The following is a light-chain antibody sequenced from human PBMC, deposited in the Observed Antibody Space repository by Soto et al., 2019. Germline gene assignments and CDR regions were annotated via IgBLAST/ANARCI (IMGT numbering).Light chain of an antibody. V-gene: IGKV3-20*01. CDR1: QSVGSIY. J-gene: IGKJ1*01. CDR3: QHYAGSPPWT. Sequence: EIVLTQSPGTLSLSPGERATLSCRASQSVGSIYLAWYQQKPGQAPRLLIYGVSNRATGIPERFSGSGSGTDFTLTISRLEAEDFAIYYCQHYAGSPPWTFGQGTKVDIK. CDR2: GVS.